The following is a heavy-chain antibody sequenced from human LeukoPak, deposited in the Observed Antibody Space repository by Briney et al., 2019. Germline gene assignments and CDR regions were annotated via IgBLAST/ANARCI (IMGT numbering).Heavy chain of an antibody. CDR3: ARYISLRFLDHRPLDV. CDR2: IIPIFGTA. D-gene: IGHD3-3*01. Sequence: SVKVSCKASGGTFSSYAISWVRQAPGQGLEWMGGIIPIFGTANYAQKFRGRVTITADESTSTAYMELSSLRSEDTAVYYCARYISLRFLDHRPLDVWGKGTTVTVSS. CDR1: GGTFSSYA. V-gene: IGHV1-69*13. J-gene: IGHJ6*04.